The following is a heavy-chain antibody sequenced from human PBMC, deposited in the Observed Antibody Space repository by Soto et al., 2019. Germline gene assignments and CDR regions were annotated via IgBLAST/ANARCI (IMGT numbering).Heavy chain of an antibody. CDR3: AKDASGSYPPYYFDY. Sequence: GGSLRLFCAASGFTFISYAMSWVRQAPGKGLEWVSAISGSGGSTYYADSVKGRFTISRDNSKNTLYLQMNSLRAEDTAVYYCAKDASGSYPPYYFDYWGQGTLVTVSS. CDR1: GFTFISYA. V-gene: IGHV3-23*01. D-gene: IGHD1-26*01. CDR2: ISGSGGST. J-gene: IGHJ4*02.